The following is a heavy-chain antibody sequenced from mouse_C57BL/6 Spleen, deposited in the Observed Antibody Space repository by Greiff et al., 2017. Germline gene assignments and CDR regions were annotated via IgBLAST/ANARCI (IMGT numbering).Heavy chain of an antibody. V-gene: IGHV1-82*01. CDR3: ARDGSSYSFDG. CDR2: LYSGDGDT. Sequence: VQLQQSGPELVKPGASVKISCKASGYAFSSSWMNWVKQRPGKGLEWIGRLYSGDGDTNYNGKFKGKATLTADKPSSTAYMQLSSLTSEDTAVYFCARDGSSYSFDGWGQGTTLTVSS. D-gene: IGHD1-1*01. J-gene: IGHJ2*01. CDR1: GYAFSSSW.